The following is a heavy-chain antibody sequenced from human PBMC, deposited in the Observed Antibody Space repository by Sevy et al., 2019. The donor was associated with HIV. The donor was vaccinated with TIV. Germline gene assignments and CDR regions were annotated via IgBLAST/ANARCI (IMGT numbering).Heavy chain of an antibody. CDR2: ISWKSGSI. CDR3: AKEVYGGIAAAGTGGFDP. J-gene: IGHJ5*02. D-gene: IGHD6-13*01. CDR1: GFTFDDYA. Sequence: GGSLRLSCAASGFTFDDYAMHWVRQAPGKGLEWVSGISWKSGSIGYADSVKGRFTISRDNAKNSLYLQMNSLRADDTALYYCAKEVYGGIAAAGTGGFDPWGQGTLVTVSS. V-gene: IGHV3-9*01.